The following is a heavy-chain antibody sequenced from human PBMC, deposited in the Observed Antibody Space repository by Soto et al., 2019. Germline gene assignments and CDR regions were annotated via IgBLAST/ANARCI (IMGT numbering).Heavy chain of an antibody. J-gene: IGHJ6*02. CDR1: GGSISSSNW. CDR2: IYHSGST. V-gene: IGHV4-4*02. D-gene: IGHD5-12*01. Sequence: PSETLSLTCAVSGGSISSSNWWSWVRQPPGKGLEWIGEIYHSGSTNYNPSLKSRVTISVDKSKNQFSLKLSSVNAADTAVYYCARDQGVGGYAYYYYGMDVWGQGTTVT. CDR3: ARDQGVGGYAYYYYGMDV.